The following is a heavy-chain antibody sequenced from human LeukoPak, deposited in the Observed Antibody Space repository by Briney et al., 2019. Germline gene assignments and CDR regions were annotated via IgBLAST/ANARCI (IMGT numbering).Heavy chain of an antibody. CDR3: ALTIFGVVVDY. CDR1: GGTFSSYA. V-gene: IGHV1-69*06. CDR2: IIPIFGTA. D-gene: IGHD3-3*01. Sequence: SVKVSCKASGGTFSSYAISWVRQAPGQGLEWMGRIIPIFGTANYAQKFQGRVTITADKSTSTAYMELSSLRSEGTAVYYCALTIFGVVVDYWGQGTLVTVSS. J-gene: IGHJ4*02.